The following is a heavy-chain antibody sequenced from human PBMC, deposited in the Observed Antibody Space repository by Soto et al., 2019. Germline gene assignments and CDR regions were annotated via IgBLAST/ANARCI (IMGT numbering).Heavy chain of an antibody. CDR1: GFTFTNYA. CDR2: ISGNGGTT. V-gene: IGHV3-23*01. Sequence: GGSLRLSCAASGFTFTNYAMSWVRQAPGKGLEWISAISGNGGTTYFADSMEGRFSVSRDNSKDTLYLQMNSLRAEDPAVYYCARDKLSWYSSPQAGAFDIWGQGTMVTVSS. D-gene: IGHD6-13*01. J-gene: IGHJ3*02. CDR3: ARDKLSWYSSPQAGAFDI.